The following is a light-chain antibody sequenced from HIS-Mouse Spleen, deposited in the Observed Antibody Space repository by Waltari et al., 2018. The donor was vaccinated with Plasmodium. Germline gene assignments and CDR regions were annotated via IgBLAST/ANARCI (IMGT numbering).Light chain of an antibody. CDR3: QQYGSSPLT. V-gene: IGKV3-20*01. CDR2: GAS. Sequence: EIVLTQSPGTLSLSPGERATLSCRARQSVSSSYLAWYQQKPGQAPGLLIYGASSRATGIPDRFSGSGSGTDFTLTISRLEPEDFAVYYCQQYGSSPLTFGGGTKVEIK. CDR1: QSVSSSY. J-gene: IGKJ4*01.